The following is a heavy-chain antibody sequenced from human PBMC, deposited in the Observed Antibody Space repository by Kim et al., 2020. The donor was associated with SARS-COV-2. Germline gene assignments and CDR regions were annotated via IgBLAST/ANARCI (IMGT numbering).Heavy chain of an antibody. J-gene: IGHJ5*02. Sequence: SETLSLTCTVSGGSISSYYWSWIRQPPGKGLEWIGDIYYSGSTNYNPSLKSRVTISVDTSKNQFSLKLSSVTAADTAVYYCARTGIAYNFDPWGQGTLVTVSS. V-gene: IGHV4-59*01. CDR1: GGSISSYY. CDR2: IYYSGST. CDR3: ARTGIAYNFDP. D-gene: IGHD6-13*01.